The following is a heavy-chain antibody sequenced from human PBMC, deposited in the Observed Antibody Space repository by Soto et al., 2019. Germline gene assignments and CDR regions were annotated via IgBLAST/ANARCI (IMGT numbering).Heavy chain of an antibody. V-gene: IGHV3-33*01. CDR1: GFTFSSYG. Sequence: GGSLRLSCAASGFTFSSYGMHWVRQAPCKGLEWVAVIWYDGSNKYYADSVKGRFTISRDNSKNTLYLQMNSLRAEDTAVYYCARDKAVRYYYYGMDVWGQGTTVTVSS. J-gene: IGHJ6*02. CDR3: ARDKAVRYYYYGMDV. D-gene: IGHD4-4*01. CDR2: IWYDGSNK.